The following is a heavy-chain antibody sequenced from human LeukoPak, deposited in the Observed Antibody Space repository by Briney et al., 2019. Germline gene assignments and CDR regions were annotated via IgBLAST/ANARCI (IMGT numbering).Heavy chain of an antibody. V-gene: IGHV3-23*01. CDR1: GFTFSSYA. J-gene: IGHJ4*02. CDR2: ISGSGGST. D-gene: IGHD2-21*02. Sequence: GGSLSLSCAASGFTFSSYAMSWVRQAPGKGLEWVSAISGSGGSTYYADSVKGRFTISRDNSKNTLYLQMNSLRAEDTAVYYCAKAVTATLYYFDYWGQGTLVTVSS. CDR3: AKAVTATLYYFDY.